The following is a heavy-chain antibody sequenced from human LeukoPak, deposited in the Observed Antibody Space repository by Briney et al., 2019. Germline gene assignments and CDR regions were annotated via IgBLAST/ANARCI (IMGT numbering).Heavy chain of an antibody. CDR3: ARIGVDCSSTSCYTGGYFQH. V-gene: IGHV1-46*01. Sequence: AASVKVSCKASGYTFTSYYMHWVRQAPGQGLEWMGIINPSGGSTSYAQKFQGRVTMTRDTSTSTVYMELSSLRSEDTAVYYCARIGVDCSSTSCYTGGYFQHWGQGTLVTVSS. J-gene: IGHJ1*01. CDR2: INPSGGST. D-gene: IGHD2-2*02. CDR1: GYTFTSYY.